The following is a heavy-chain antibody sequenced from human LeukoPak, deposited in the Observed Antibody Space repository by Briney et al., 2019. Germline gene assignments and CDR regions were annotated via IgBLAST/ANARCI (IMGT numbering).Heavy chain of an antibody. CDR3: ARHSSFGDDYDDY. D-gene: IGHD5-12*01. CDR2: IYTSGST. Sequence: SETLSLTCTVSGGSISSYYWSWIRQPPGKGLEWIGYIYTSGSTNYNHSLKSRVTISVDTSKNQFSLKLSSVTAADTAVYYCARHSSFGDDYDDYWGQGTLVTVSS. V-gene: IGHV4-4*09. J-gene: IGHJ4*02. CDR1: GGSISSYY.